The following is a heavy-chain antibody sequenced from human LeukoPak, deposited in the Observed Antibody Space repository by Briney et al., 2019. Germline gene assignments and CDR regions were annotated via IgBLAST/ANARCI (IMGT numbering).Heavy chain of an antibody. D-gene: IGHD2-15*01. CDR2: IRYDGSNK. CDR3: ARGGGKGYCSGDRCYSPSYYYYMDV. Sequence: GGSLRLSCAASGFTFSSYGMHWVRQAPGKGLEWVAFIRYDGSNKYYADSVKGRFTIPRDNSKNTLYLQMNSLRAEDTAVYYCARGGGKGYCSGDRCYSPSYYYYMDVRGKGTTVTVSS. J-gene: IGHJ6*03. V-gene: IGHV3-30*02. CDR1: GFTFSSYG.